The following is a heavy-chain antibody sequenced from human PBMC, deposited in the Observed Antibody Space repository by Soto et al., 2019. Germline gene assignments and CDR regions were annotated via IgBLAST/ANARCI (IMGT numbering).Heavy chain of an antibody. J-gene: IGHJ4*02. CDR3: AKGHDYGDYFDY. V-gene: IGHV3-30*18. Sequence: GGSLRLSCAASGFTFSSYGMHWVRQAPGKGLEWVAVISYDGSNKYYADSVKGRFTISRDNSKNTLYLQMNSLRAEDTAVYYCAKGHDYGDYFDYWGQGTLVTVS. D-gene: IGHD4-17*01. CDR2: ISYDGSNK. CDR1: GFTFSSYG.